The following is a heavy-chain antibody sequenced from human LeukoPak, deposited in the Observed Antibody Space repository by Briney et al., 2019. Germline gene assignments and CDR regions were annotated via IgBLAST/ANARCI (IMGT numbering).Heavy chain of an antibody. Sequence: GRSVRPSCAASGFTFSSYGMHWVRQAPGKGLEWVAVISYDGSNKYYADSVKGRFTISRDNSKNTLYLQMNSLRAEDTAVYYCAKVWGYSPASGDYWGQGTLVTVSS. V-gene: IGHV3-30*18. CDR2: ISYDGSNK. J-gene: IGHJ4*02. CDR3: AKVWGYSPASGDY. D-gene: IGHD6-13*01. CDR1: GFTFSSYG.